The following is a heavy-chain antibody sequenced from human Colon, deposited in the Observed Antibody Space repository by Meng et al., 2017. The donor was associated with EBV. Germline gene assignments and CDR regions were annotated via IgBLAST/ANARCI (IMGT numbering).Heavy chain of an antibody. V-gene: IGHV6-1*01. Sequence: QHTGPVLGKPSQPPSLTWASSGDSVSSNSAAWNWIRQSPSRGLEWLGRTYYRSKWYNDYAVSVKSRITINPDTSKNQFSLQLNSVTPEDTAVYYCARVAVGISSFDYWGQGTLVTVSS. J-gene: IGHJ4*02. CDR2: TYYRSKWYN. CDR3: ARVAVGISSFDY. CDR1: GDSVSSNSAA. D-gene: IGHD1-26*01.